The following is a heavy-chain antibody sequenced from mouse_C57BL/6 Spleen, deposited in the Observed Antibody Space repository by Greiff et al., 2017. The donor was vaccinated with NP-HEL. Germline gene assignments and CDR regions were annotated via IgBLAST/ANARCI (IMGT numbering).Heavy chain of an antibody. Sequence: EVQLQQSGPELVKPGASVKISCKASGYTFTDYYMNWVKQSHGKSLEWIGDINPNNGGTSYNQKFKGKATLTVDKSSSTAYMELRSLTSEDSAVYYCAREEYDYDPYYFDYWGQGTTLTVSS. J-gene: IGHJ2*01. CDR3: AREEYDYDPYYFDY. D-gene: IGHD2-4*01. V-gene: IGHV1-26*01. CDR2: INPNNGGT. CDR1: GYTFTDYY.